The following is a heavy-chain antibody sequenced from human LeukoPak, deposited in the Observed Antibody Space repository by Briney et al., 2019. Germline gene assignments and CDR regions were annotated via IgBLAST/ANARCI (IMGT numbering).Heavy chain of an antibody. CDR1: GGSISSSSYY. CDR3: ARGPKWLRSGSVGDY. J-gene: IGHJ4*02. Sequence: PSETLSLTCTVSGGSISSSSYYWGWIRQPPGKGLEWIGSIYYSGSTYYNPSLKSRVTISVDTSKNQLSLKLSSVTAADTAVYYCARGPKWLRSGSVGDYWGQGTLVTVSS. V-gene: IGHV4-39*07. D-gene: IGHD5-12*01. CDR2: IYYSGST.